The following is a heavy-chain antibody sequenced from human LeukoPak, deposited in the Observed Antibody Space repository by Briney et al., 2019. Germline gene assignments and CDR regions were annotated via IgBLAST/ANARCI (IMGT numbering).Heavy chain of an antibody. V-gene: IGHV4-39*01. CDR1: GGSISSSSYY. CDR3: ASCASRYYGMDV. Sequence: SGTLSLTCTVSGGSISSSSYYWGWIRQPPGKGLEWIGSIYYSGSTYYNPSLKSRVTISVDTSKNQFSLKLSSVTAADTAVYYCASCASRYYGMDVWGQGTTVTVSS. J-gene: IGHJ6*02. CDR2: IYYSGST.